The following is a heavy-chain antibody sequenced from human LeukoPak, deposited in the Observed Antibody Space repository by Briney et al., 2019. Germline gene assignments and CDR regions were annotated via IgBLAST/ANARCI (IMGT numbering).Heavy chain of an antibody. CDR3: ASTLRGYSYGPIDY. Sequence: KPSETLSLTCTVSGYSISSGYYWGWIRQPPGKGLEWIGSIYHSGSTYYNPSLKSRVTISVDTSKNQFSLKLSSVTAADTAVYYCASTLRGYSYGPIDYWGQGTLVTVSS. J-gene: IGHJ4*02. CDR1: GYSISSGYY. CDR2: IYHSGST. D-gene: IGHD5-18*01. V-gene: IGHV4-38-2*02.